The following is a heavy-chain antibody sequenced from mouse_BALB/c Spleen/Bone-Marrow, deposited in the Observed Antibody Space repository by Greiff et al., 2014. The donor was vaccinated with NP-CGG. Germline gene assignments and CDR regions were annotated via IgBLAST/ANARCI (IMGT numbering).Heavy chain of an antibody. Sequence: DVKLQESGAELVKPGASVKLSCTASGFNIKDTYMHWVKQRPEQGLEWIGRIDPANGNTKYDPKFQGKATITADTSSNTAYLQLSSLTSEESAFYYFASYYYGSSSFAHWGQGTLCTVSA. CDR3: ASYYYGSSSFAH. J-gene: IGHJ3*01. CDR2: IDPANGNT. V-gene: IGHV14-3*02. D-gene: IGHD1-1*01. CDR1: GFNIKDTY.